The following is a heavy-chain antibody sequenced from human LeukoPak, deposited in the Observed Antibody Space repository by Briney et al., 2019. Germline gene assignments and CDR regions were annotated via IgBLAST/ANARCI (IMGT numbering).Heavy chain of an antibody. CDR2: TYVRSRLFY. CDR3: ARDFSGWYNWFDP. J-gene: IGHJ5*02. CDR1: VDILSRKSPT. V-gene: IGHV6-1*01. Sequence: SQTLSLTCALSVDILSRKSPTCHWGRQSPSRGLEWLERTYVRSRLFYDYGFSVKGQIVINPDTSKNEFSLQLNSVTPEDTAVYFCARDFSGWYNWFDPWGQGILVTVSS. D-gene: IGHD6-19*01.